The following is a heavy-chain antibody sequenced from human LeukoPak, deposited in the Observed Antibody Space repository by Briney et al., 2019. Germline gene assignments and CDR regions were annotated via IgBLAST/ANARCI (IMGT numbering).Heavy chain of an antibody. CDR3: ARGDGRGDDVFC. CDR2: IRYGGSEK. D-gene: IGHD3-9*01. CDR1: RLTFIISG. J-gene: IGHJ4*02. Sequence: GGSLRLSCAAARLTFIISGMHGFRQAPGKGLEGVAVIRYGGSEKYYSVAVKDRFTISRDNSKTTLYLQVNSLRAEDTAVYYCARGDGRGDDVFCWGQGILTTASS. V-gene: IGHV3-33*01.